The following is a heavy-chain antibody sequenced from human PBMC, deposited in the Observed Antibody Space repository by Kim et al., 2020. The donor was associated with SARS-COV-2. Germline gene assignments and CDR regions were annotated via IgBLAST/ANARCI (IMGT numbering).Heavy chain of an antibody. Sequence: GGSLRLSCAASGFTFSSYEMNWVRRAPGKGLEWVSYISSSGSTIYYADSVKGRFTISRDNAKNSLYLQMNSLRAEDTAVYYCARDRFAAHIAVAGIDYYYYGMDVWGQGTTVTVSS. V-gene: IGHV3-48*03. CDR1: GFTFSSYE. CDR3: ARDRFAAHIAVAGIDYYYYGMDV. D-gene: IGHD6-19*01. CDR2: ISSSGSTI. J-gene: IGHJ6*02.